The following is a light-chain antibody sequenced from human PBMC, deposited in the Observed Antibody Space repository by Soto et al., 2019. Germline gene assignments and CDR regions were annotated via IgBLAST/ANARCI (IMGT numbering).Light chain of an antibody. CDR1: SSDVGGYNY. CDR2: EVS. CDR3: SSKTSSSTLSFV. J-gene: IGLJ1*01. V-gene: IGLV2-14*01. Sequence: QSALTQPASVSGSPGQSITISCTGTSSDVGGYNYVSWYQQLPGKAPKLMIYEVSNRPSGVSNRFSGSKSGNTASLTISGLQAEDEGDYYCSSKTSSSTLSFVFGAGTKLTVL.